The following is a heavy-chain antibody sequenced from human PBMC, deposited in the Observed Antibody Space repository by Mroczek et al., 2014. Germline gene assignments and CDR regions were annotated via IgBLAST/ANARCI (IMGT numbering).Heavy chain of an antibody. J-gene: IGHJ4*02. D-gene: IGHD3-16*01. CDR2: INGGNDDT. V-gene: IGHV3-23*04. CDR3: AKDVWRFSFDS. CDR1: GFAFSGNA. Sequence: VQLVQSGGGLVQPGGSLRLSCVASGFAFSGNAMSWVRQAPGKGLELVSGINGGNDDTHYADSVKGRFTISRDTSKNTLYLQMNNLRAEDTAVYYCAKDVWRFSFDSWGQGTPGHRLL.